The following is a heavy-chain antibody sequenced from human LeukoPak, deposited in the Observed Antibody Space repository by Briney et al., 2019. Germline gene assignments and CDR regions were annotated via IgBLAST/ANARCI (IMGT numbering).Heavy chain of an antibody. Sequence: SETLSLTCTVSGGSISSYYWSWIRQPPGKGLEWIGYIYYSGSTNYNPSLKSRVTISVDTSKNQFSLKLSSVTAADTAVYYCARVSYYGSGSYLALNWFDPWGQGTLVTVSS. CDR3: ARVSYYGSGSYLALNWFDP. V-gene: IGHV4-59*01. D-gene: IGHD3-10*01. J-gene: IGHJ5*02. CDR2: IYYSGST. CDR1: GGSISSYY.